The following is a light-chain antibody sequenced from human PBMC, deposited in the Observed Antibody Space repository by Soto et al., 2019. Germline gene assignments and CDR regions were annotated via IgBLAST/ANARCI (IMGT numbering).Light chain of an antibody. V-gene: IGLV2-8*01. CDR1: SSDVGDYNY. CDR3: SSYAGSLYI. J-gene: IGLJ1*01. Sequence: QSALTQPPSASGSPGQSVTIYCTCTSSDVGDYNYGSWYQQHPGKAPKLMIYEVSKRPSGVPDRFSGSKSGNTASLTVSGLQAEDEADYYCSSYAGSLYIFGTGTKVTVL. CDR2: EVS.